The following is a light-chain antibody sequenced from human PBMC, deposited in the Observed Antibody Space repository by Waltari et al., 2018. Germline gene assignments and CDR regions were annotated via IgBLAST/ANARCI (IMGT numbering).Light chain of an antibody. CDR2: WTS. CDR3: QQYYSTPYT. V-gene: IGKV4-1*01. J-gene: IGKJ2*01. Sequence: DIVMTQSPDSLAVSLGERATINCKSSQSLSYSPNNKNYLAWYQQSPGQPPKLLIYWTSTRESGVPDRFSGSGSGTDFTLTISSLQAEDVAVYYCQQYYSTPYTFGQGTKLEIK. CDR1: QSLSYSPNNKNY.